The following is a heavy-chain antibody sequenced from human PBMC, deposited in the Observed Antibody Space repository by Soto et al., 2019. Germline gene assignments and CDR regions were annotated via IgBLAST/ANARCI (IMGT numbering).Heavy chain of an antibody. CDR3: ARRSYCSSTSCYAWFDP. V-gene: IGHV4-31*03. CDR1: GGSISSGGYY. J-gene: IGHJ5*02. CDR2: IYYSGST. Sequence: PSETLSLTCTVSGGSISSGGYYWILIRQHPGKGLEWIGYIYYSGSTYYNPSLKSRVTISVDTSKNQFSLKLSSVTAADTAVYYCARRSYCSSTSCYAWFDPWGQGTLVTVSS. D-gene: IGHD2-2*01.